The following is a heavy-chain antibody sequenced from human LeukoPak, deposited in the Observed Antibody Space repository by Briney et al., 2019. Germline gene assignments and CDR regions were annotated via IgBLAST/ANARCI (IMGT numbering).Heavy chain of an antibody. Sequence: SGGSLRLSCAASGFTFDDYGMSWVRQAPGKGLEWVSAINWNGGSTGYADSVKGRFTISRDNAKNSLYLQMNSLTADDTAVYYCARGRYHGSGGGDCWGQGTLVTVSS. CDR3: ARGRYHGSGGGDC. CDR1: GFTFDDYG. V-gene: IGHV3-20*04. CDR2: INWNGGST. D-gene: IGHD3-10*01. J-gene: IGHJ4*02.